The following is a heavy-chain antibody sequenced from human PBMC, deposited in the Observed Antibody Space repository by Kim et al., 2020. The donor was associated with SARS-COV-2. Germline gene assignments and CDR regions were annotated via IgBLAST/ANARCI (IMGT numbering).Heavy chain of an antibody. J-gene: IGHJ4*02. CDR3: AKDFGLQQLEYFDY. Sequence: ADSVKGRFTISRDNSKNTLYLQMNSLRAEDTAVYYCAKDFGLQQLEYFDYWGQGTLVTVSS. V-gene: IGHV3-23*01. D-gene: IGHD6-13*01.